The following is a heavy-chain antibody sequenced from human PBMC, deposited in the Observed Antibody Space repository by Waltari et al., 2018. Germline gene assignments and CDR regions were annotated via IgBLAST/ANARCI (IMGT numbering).Heavy chain of an antibody. CDR2: INHDGNP. D-gene: IGHD6-6*01. CDR1: GGSFSGDF. J-gene: IGHJ4*02. CDR3: ASPAGRYSRSPFFDY. Sequence: QVQLQQWGTRVLKPSETLSLTCAVHGGSFSGDFWAWIRQPPGKGLEWIGEINHDGNPNYNPSLKSRVSISADMSKNQFSLKVTSVTAADTAVYYCASPAGRYSRSPFFDYWGQGTLVTVSS. V-gene: IGHV4-34*01.